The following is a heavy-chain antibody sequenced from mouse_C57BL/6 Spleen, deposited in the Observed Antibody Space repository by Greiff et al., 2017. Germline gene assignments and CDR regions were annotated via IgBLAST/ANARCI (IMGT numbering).Heavy chain of an antibody. CDR1: GFTFSDAW. Sequence: EVKLMESGGGLVQPGGSMKLSCAASGFTFSDAWMDWVRQSPEQGLEWVAEIRNKANNPARYYAESVKGRFTISRADSKSSVYLQMNSLRAEATGIYYCTSGYSNYGAMDYWGKGTSVTVSS. J-gene: IGHJ4*01. CDR3: TSGYSNYGAMDY. V-gene: IGHV6-6*01. CDR2: IRNKANNPAR. D-gene: IGHD2-5*01.